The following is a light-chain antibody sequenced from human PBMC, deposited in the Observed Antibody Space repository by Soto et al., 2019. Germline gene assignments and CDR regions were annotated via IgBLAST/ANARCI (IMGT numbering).Light chain of an antibody. CDR2: AAS. V-gene: IGKV1-16*01. Sequence: DIQMTQSPSSLSASVGDTVTITCRASQDIKNYLAWFQQKPGKAPKSLIFAASNLQSGVPSRFSGSGSGTDFTLTITSLQPEDFATYYCQQANSFPLTFGGGTKVDIK. J-gene: IGKJ4*01. CDR3: QQANSFPLT. CDR1: QDIKNY.